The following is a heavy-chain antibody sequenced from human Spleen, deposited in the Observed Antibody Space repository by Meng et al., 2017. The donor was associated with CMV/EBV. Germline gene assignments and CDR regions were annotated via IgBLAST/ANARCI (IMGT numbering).Heavy chain of an antibody. CDR3: AVVGATTGSQYYYYGMDV. J-gene: IGHJ6*02. Sequence: GGSLRLSCAASGFTFSSYSMNWVRQAPGKGLEWVSSISSSSSYIYYAASVKGRFTISRDNAKNSLYLQMNSLRAEDTAVYYCAVVGATTGSQYYYYGMDVWGQGTTVTVSS. D-gene: IGHD1-26*01. CDR2: ISSSSSYI. V-gene: IGHV3-21*01. CDR1: GFTFSSYS.